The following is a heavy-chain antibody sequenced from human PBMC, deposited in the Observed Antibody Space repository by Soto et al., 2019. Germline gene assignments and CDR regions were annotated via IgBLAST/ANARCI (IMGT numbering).Heavy chain of an antibody. J-gene: IGHJ3*02. Sequence: SETLSLTCTVSGGSISSGGYYWSWIRQHPGKGLEWIGYIYYSGSTYYNPSLKSRVTISVDTSKNQFSLKLSSVTAADTAVYYCARDRNYYDSSGYYYLGAFDIWGQGTMVTVS. CDR3: ARDRNYYDSSGYYYLGAFDI. CDR2: IYYSGST. V-gene: IGHV4-31*03. D-gene: IGHD3-22*01. CDR1: GGSISSGGYY.